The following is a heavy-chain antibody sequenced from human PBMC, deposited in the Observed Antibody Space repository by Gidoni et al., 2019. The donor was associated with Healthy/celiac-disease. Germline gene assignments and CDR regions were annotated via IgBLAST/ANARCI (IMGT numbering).Heavy chain of an antibody. V-gene: IGHV4-34*01. CDR2: INHGGST. J-gene: IGHJ4*02. CDR1: GGSFSGDY. Sequence: QVQLQQWGAGLLKPTETLSLTGADDGGSFSGDYGSWIRQPPGKGLEWMGEINHGGSTNYNPSLKSRVTISVDTSKNQFSLTLSSVTAADTAVYYCARSRGVRSPYLIQLWSSFDYWGQGTLVTVSS. D-gene: IGHD5-18*01. CDR3: ARSRGVRSPYLIQLWSSFDY.